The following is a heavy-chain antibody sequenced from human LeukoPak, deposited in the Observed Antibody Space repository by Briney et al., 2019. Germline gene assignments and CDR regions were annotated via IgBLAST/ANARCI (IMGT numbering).Heavy chain of an antibody. Sequence: GGSLRLSCAASGIIITSYWMSWVRQTPGKGLEWVANIKQDGSEKNYVDSVKGRFTIFRDNARNSLYLQMNSLRAEDTAVYYCASHSYGYSHWGQGTLVIVSS. CDR1: GIIITSYW. CDR2: IKQDGSEK. J-gene: IGHJ4*02. CDR3: ASHSYGYSH. V-gene: IGHV3-7*01. D-gene: IGHD3-16*01.